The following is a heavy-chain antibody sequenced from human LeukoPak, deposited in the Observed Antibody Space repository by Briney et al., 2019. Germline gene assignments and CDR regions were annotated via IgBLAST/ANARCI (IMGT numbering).Heavy chain of an antibody. V-gene: IGHV4-34*01. D-gene: IGHD3-10*01. CDR2: INHSGST. CDR1: GVSFSGYY. Sequence: NPSETLSLTCAVYGVSFSGYYWSWIRQPPGKGLEWIGEINHSGSTNYNPSLKSRVTISVDTSKNQFSLKLSSVTAADTAVYYCARGGERITMVRGVETFDYWGQGTLVTVSS. CDR3: ARGGERITMVRGVETFDY. J-gene: IGHJ4*02.